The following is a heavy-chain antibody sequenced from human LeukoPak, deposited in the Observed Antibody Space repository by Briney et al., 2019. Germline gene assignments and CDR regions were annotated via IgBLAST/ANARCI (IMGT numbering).Heavy chain of an antibody. D-gene: IGHD3-16*01. J-gene: IGHJ4*02. V-gene: IGHV3-23*01. CDR3: ARNCHDNAYSCFDY. CDR2: ISGTAGST. Sequence: QAGGSLRLSCAASGFTFSSHEMNWVRQAPGKGLEWVSGISGTAGSTYYADSVKGRFTISRDNAKNTLYLQMNSLRAEDTAVYYCARNCHDNAYSCFDYWGQGTLVTVSS. CDR1: GFTFSSHE.